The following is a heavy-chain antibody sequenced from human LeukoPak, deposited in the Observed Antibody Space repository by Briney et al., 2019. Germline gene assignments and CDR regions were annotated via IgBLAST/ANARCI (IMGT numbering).Heavy chain of an antibody. CDR3: ARARNTVTTGDAFDI. CDR2: ISYDGSNK. Sequence: PGGSLRLSCAASGFTFSSYAMHWVRQAPGKGLGWVSVISYDGSNKYYADSVKGRFTIFRDSSKNTLFLQMNSLRAEDTAMYYCARARNTVTTGDAFDIWGQGTMVTISS. V-gene: IGHV3-30*04. D-gene: IGHD4-17*01. J-gene: IGHJ3*02. CDR1: GFTFSSYA.